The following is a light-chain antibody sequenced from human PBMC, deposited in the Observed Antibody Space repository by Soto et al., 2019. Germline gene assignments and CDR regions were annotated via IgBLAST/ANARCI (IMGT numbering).Light chain of an antibody. CDR1: QTISSW. V-gene: IGKV1-5*03. J-gene: IGKJ1*01. CDR3: QQSNSYPWT. Sequence: DIQMTQSPSTLSASVGDRVTITCRASQTISSWLAWYQQKPGKAPKLLIYKASSLKSGVPSRFSGRGSGTEFTLTISSLQPDDFATYYCQQSNSYPWTFGQGTKVELK. CDR2: KAS.